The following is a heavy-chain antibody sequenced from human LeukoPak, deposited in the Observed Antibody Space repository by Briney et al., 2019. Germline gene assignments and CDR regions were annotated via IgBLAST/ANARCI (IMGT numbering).Heavy chain of an antibody. J-gene: IGHJ4*02. Sequence: GRSLRLSCAASGFTFSNYGMHWVRQAPGKGLEWVAVISYDGSNKYYADSVKGRFTISRDNSKNTLYLQMNSLRAEDTAVYYCAKWGSWLDYWGQRTLVTVSS. CDR2: ISYDGSNK. CDR1: GFTFSNYG. V-gene: IGHV3-30*18. D-gene: IGHD6-13*01. CDR3: AKWGSWLDY.